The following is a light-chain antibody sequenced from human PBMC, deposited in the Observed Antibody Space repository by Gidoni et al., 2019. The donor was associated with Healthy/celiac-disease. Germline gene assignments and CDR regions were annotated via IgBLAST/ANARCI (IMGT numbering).Light chain of an antibody. CDR3: AAWDDSLNGYV. V-gene: IGLV1-44*01. CDR1: SSNIGSNT. Sequence: QSVLTQPPSASGTPGQRVTISCSGSSSNIGSNTVNSYHQLPGTAPKLLIYSNNQRPPGVPDRCSGSKSGTSASLAISGLQSEEEADYYCAAWDDSLNGYVCGTGTKVTVL. CDR2: SNN. J-gene: IGLJ1*01.